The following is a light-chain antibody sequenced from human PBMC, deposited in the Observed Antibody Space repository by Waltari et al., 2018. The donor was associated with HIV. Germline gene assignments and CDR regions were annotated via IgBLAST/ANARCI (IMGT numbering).Light chain of an antibody. Sequence: QSVLTQPHSESGTPGQRVTIPCSGGSSNIGRDTVNWYQPLPGTAPKLLIYNNNRRPSGVPDRFSGSKSVTSASLAISGLQSEDKADYYCASWDGSLNGWVFGGWTKLTVL. CDR1: SSNIGRDT. CDR3: ASWDGSLNGWV. V-gene: IGLV1-44*01. CDR2: NNN. J-gene: IGLJ3*02.